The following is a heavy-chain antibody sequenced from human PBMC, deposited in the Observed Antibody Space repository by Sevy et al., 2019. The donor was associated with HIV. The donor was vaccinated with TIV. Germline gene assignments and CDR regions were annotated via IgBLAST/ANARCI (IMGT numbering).Heavy chain of an antibody. Sequence: ASVKVSCKASGYTFTSYYIHWVRQAPGQGLEWMGIINPSGGYTTYPQKFQGRVTMTRDTSTSTVYMELSSLRSEDTVVYYCAREGSSSSKSTWFDPWGQGTLVTVSS. CDR3: AREGSSSSKSTWFDP. D-gene: IGHD6-6*01. CDR1: GYTFTSYY. V-gene: IGHV1-46*03. J-gene: IGHJ5*02. CDR2: INPSGGYT.